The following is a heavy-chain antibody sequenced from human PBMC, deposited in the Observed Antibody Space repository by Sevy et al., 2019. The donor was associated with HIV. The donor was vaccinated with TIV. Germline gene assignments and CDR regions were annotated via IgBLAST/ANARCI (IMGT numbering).Heavy chain of an antibody. D-gene: IGHD6-6*01. CDR2: ISGSSGYI. J-gene: IGHJ5*02. Sequence: GGSLRLSCAASGFTFSSYPMNWVRQAPGKGMEWVSAISGSSGYIYYAHAVKGRFTISRDNAENSLYLQMNSLRAEDTALYYCARGGIAARADAWGQGTLVTVSS. V-gene: IGHV3-21*01. CDR3: ARGGIAARADA. CDR1: GFTFSSYP.